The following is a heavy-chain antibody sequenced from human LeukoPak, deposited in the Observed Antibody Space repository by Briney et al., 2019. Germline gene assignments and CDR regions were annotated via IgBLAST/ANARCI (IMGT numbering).Heavy chain of an antibody. D-gene: IGHD3-10*01. J-gene: IGHJ5*02. V-gene: IGHV4-4*02. CDR1: GGSISSSNW. CDR3: ARAPTEYYYGSGNKGGFDP. CDR2: IYHGGST. Sequence: SGTLSLTCAVSGGSISSSNWWSWVRQPPGKGLEWIGEIYHGGSTNYNPSLKSRVTISVDKSKNQFSLKLSSVTAADTAVYYCARAPTEYYYGSGNKGGFDPWGQGTLVTVSS.